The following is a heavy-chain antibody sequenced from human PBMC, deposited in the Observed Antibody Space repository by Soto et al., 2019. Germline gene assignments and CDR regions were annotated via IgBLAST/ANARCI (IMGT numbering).Heavy chain of an antibody. J-gene: IGHJ4*02. D-gene: IGHD6-6*01. Sequence: GASVKVSCKASGYTFSDYYIHWVRQAPGQGLEWMGWINSNSGDTIYARKFQGSVTMTRDTAIRTAYMELSVLKSDGAAVYYCARGRSPSKNPQLPCDSWGKGTLVTVSS. V-gene: IGHV1-2*02. CDR1: GYTFSDYY. CDR3: ARGRSPSKNPQLPCDS. CDR2: INSNSGDT.